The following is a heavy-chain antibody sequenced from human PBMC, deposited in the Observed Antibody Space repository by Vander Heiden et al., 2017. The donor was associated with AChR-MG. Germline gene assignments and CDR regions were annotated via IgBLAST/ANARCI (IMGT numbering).Heavy chain of an antibody. Sequence: QVQLVQSGAEVKKPGSSVKVSCKASGGTFSSYAISWVRQAPGQGLEWMGGIIPIFGTANYAQKFHGRVTITADESTSTAYMELSSLRSEETAVYYCARGVIVVVPAAISRYFDLWGRGTLVTVSS. D-gene: IGHD2-2*01. J-gene: IGHJ2*01. CDR1: GGTFSSYA. V-gene: IGHV1-69*01. CDR3: ARGVIVVVPAAISRYFDL. CDR2: IIPIFGTA.